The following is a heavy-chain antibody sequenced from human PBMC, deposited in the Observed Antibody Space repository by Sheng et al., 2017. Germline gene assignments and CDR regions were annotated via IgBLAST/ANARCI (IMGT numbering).Heavy chain of an antibody. D-gene: IGHD1-7*01. CDR3: ARGCYDWNYSGFDY. Sequence: QVQLQQWGAGLLKPSETLSLTCAVYGGSFSGYYWSWIRQPPGKGLEWIGEINHSGSTNYNPSLKSRVTISVDTSKNQFSLKLSSVTAADTAVYYCARGCYDWNYSGFDYWGQGTLVTVSS. J-gene: IGHJ4*02. CDR1: GGSFSGYY. V-gene: IGHV4-34*01. CDR2: INHSGST.